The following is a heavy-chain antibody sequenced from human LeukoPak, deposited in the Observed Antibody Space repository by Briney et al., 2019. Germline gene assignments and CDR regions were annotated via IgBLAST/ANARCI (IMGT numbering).Heavy chain of an antibody. J-gene: IGHJ4*02. CDR2: IYYSGST. CDR3: ARGGAAGTLFDY. D-gene: IGHD6-13*01. Sequence: SETLSLTCTVSGGSISSYYWSWIRQPPGKGLEWIGYIYYSGSTNYNPSLKSRATISVDASKNQFSLKLSSVTAADTAVYYCARGGAAGTLFDYWGQGTLVTVSS. CDR1: GGSISSYY. V-gene: IGHV4-59*01.